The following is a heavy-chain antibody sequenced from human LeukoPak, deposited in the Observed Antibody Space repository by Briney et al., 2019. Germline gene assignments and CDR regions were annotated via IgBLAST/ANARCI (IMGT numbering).Heavy chain of an antibody. V-gene: IGHV3-21*01. J-gene: IGHJ4*02. D-gene: IGHD2-21*01. CDR3: ARETFVDVAKTPPPRNDY. Sequence: GGSLRLSCAASGFTFSSYSMNWVRQAPGKGLEWVSSISSSSSYIYYADSVKGRFTISRDNAKNSLYLQMNSLRAEDTAVYYCARETFVDVAKTPPPRNDYWGQGTLVTVSS. CDR2: ISSSSSYI. CDR1: GFTFSSYS.